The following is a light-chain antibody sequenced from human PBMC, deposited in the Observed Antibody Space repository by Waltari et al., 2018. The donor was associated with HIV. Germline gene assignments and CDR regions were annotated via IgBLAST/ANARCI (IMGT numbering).Light chain of an antibody. CDR1: NIGSNS. V-gene: IGLV3-21*04. CDR3: QLWDTKSVHPGAV. CDR2: FDS. Sequence: SYLLPQPPSVSVAPGQTARITCECNNIGSNSVNWYQQKPGQAPVLVIYFDSARPSGIPERFSGSNSGNTATLTIIRVESGDEADYHCQLWDTKSVHPGAVFGGGTKLTVL. J-gene: IGLJ2*01.